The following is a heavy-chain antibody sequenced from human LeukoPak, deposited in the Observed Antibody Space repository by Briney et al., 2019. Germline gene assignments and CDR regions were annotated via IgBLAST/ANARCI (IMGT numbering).Heavy chain of an antibody. Sequence: GESLKISCKGPEYSFTNYSIGWVRQLPGKGLEGMGIIYPGDSDTRYSPSFQGHVTISADKSISTAYLQWSSLKASDTAMYYCARRYSGYDYFDYWGQGTLVTVSS. CDR1: EYSFTNYS. D-gene: IGHD5-12*01. J-gene: IGHJ4*02. V-gene: IGHV5-51*01. CDR2: IYPGDSDT. CDR3: ARRYSGYDYFDY.